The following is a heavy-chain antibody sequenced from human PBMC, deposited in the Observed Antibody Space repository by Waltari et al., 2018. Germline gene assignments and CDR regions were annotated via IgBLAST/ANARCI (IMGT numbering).Heavy chain of an antibody. D-gene: IGHD3-3*01. V-gene: IGHV3-30*18. CDR2: ISYDGSKK. CDR3: AKDGFLEYLYSVFDS. CDR1: VFPFRSFV. Sequence: QVQLVESGGGVVRPGRLRGIPWRASVFPFRSFVIPWVRQAPGKGLESVAVISYDGSKKYYADSVKGRFTISRDNSNDTLYLQMNTLRPEDTAVYYCAKDGFLEYLYSVFDSWGQGTLVSVSS. J-gene: IGHJ4*02.